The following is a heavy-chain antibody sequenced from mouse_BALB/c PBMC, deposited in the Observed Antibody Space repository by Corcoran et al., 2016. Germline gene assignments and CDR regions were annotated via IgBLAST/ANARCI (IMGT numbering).Heavy chain of an antibody. CDR2: INTYTGEP. D-gene: IGHD3-3*01. V-gene: IGHV9-1*02. CDR1: GYTFTNYG. CDR3: ARGDSSNFDY. J-gene: IGHJ2*01. Sequence: QIQLVQSGPELKKPGETVKISCKASGYTFTNYGMNWVKQAPGKGLKWMGWINTYTGEPTYADDFKGRFAFSLETSASTAYLQINNLKNEDMATYFCARGDSSNFDYWGQGTTLTVSP.